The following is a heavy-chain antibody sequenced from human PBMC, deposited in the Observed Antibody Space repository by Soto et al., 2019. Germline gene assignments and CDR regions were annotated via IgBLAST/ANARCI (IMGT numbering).Heavy chain of an antibody. D-gene: IGHD1-26*01. CDR2: INSDGSST. CDR3: ARDRMWAEDY. CDR1: GFTVSSYW. J-gene: IGHJ4*02. V-gene: IGHV3-74*01. Sequence: EVQLVESGGGLVQHGGSLRLSCAASGFTVSSYWMHWVRQAPGKGLVWVSRINSDGSSTSYADSVKGRFTISRDNAKNTLCLQMSGLRAEDTEVYYCARDRMWAEDYWGQGTLVTVSS.